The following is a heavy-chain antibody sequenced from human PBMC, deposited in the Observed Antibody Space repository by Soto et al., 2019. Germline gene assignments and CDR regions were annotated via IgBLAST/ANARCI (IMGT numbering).Heavy chain of an antibody. V-gene: IGHV3-30*18. D-gene: IGHD3-9*01. J-gene: IGHJ5*02. Sequence: LRLSCAASGFTFSSYGMHWVRQAPGKGPEWVAVISYDGSNKYYADSVKGRFTISRDNSKNTLYLQMNSLRAEDTAVYYCAKDGNPIPYLTGYYRLGWFDPWGQGTLVTVSS. CDR2: ISYDGSNK. CDR3: AKDGNPIPYLTGYYRLGWFDP. CDR1: GFTFSSYG.